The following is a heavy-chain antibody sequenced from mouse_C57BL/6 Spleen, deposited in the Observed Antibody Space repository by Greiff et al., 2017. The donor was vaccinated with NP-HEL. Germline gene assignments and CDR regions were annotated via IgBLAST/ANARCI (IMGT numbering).Heavy chain of an antibody. V-gene: IGHV5-6*02. CDR2: ISSGGSYT. Sequence: EVKLVESGGDLVKPGGSLKLSCAASGFTFSSYGMSWVRQTPDKRLEWVATISSGGSYTYYPDSVKGRFTISRDNAKNTLYLQMSSLKSEDTAMYYCARRGDYDEDSVMDYWGQGTSVTVSS. J-gene: IGHJ4*01. CDR1: GFTFSSYG. D-gene: IGHD2-4*01. CDR3: ARRGDYDEDSVMDY.